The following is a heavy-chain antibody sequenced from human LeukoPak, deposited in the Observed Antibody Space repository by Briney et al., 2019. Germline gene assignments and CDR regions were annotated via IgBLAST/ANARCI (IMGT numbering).Heavy chain of an antibody. CDR3: ARDRELGWLQTDY. D-gene: IGHD5-24*01. V-gene: IGHV3-74*01. CDR1: AFTEISYW. J-gene: IGHJ4*02. CDR2: IDSDGSST. Sequence: QAGGSVRLSCAAYAFTEISYWMQWVRQAPGKGLVWVSRIDSDGSSTSYADSVKGRFTISRDNAKNTLYLQMNSLRAEDTGVYYCARDRELGWLQTDYWGQGTLVTVSS.